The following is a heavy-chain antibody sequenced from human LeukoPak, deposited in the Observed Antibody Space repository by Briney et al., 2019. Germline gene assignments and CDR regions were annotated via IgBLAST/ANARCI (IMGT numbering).Heavy chain of an antibody. CDR3: ARDLLIAAAGTIDY. CDR1: GFTFSSYG. J-gene: IGHJ4*02. CDR2: IRYDGSNK. V-gene: IGHV3-30*02. D-gene: IGHD6-13*01. Sequence: GGSLRLSCVASGFTFSSYGMHWVRQAPGKGLEWVAFIRYDGSNKYYADSVKGRFTISRDNSKNTLYLQMNSLRAEDTAVYYCARDLLIAAAGTIDYWGQGTLVTVSS.